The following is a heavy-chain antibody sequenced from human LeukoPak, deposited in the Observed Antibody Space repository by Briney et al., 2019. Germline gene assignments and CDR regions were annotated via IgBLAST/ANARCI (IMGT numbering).Heavy chain of an antibody. CDR1: GFTFSDHY. CDR2: TRNKVNSYTT. V-gene: IGHV3-72*01. J-gene: IGHJ4*02. D-gene: IGHD4/OR15-4a*01. CDR3: ARSMYGEGRRIIDFDY. Sequence: GGSLRLSCAASGFTFSDHYIDWVRQAPGKGLEWVARTRNKVNSYTTAYAASVTGRFTGSRDDSSNSVYLQMNSLTIEDTAVYYCARSMYGEGRRIIDFDYWGQGSLLTVSS.